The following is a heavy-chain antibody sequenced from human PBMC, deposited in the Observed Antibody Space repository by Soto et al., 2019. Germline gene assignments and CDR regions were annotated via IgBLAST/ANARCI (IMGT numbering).Heavy chain of an antibody. CDR2: IYYSGST. V-gene: IGHV4-30-4*01. J-gene: IGHJ4*02. CDR3: ARDGSSGYYGFDY. D-gene: IGHD3-22*01. Sequence: QVQLQESGPGLVKPSQTLSLTCTVSGGSISSGDYYWSWIRQPPGKGLEWIGYIYYSGSTYYNPSLKCRVTISLDTSKNQFSLKLSSVTAADTAVYYCARDGSSGYYGFDYWGQGTLVTVSS. CDR1: GGSISSGDYY.